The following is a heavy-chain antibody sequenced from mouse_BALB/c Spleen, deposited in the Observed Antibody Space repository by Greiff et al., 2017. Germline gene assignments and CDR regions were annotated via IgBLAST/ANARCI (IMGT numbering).Heavy chain of an antibody. CDR3: ARYGYSLYAMDY. CDR1: GFNIKDYY. CDR2: IDPENGNT. D-gene: IGHD2-2*01. V-gene: IGHV14-1*02. J-gene: IGHJ4*01. Sequence: EVQLQQSGAELVRPGALVELSCKASGFNIKDYYMHWVKQRPEQGLEWIGWIDPENGNTIYDPKFQGKASITADTSSNTAYLQLSSLTSEDTAVYYCARYGYSLYAMDYWGQGTSVTVSS.